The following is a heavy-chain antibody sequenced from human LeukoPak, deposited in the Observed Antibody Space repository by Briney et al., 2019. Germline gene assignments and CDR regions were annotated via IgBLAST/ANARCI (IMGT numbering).Heavy chain of an antibody. J-gene: IGHJ6*03. CDR3: AKGGAATMRDGYNYYYYYMEV. CDR1: GITFSSHA. V-gene: IGHV3-23*01. CDR2: ISGSGGHT. Sequence: GGSLRLSCAASGITFSSHAMSCVRHAPGKGLEWVSLISGSGGHTYYGDSVKGRFTISRDNSTNRLYLQMNSLRPEDTAVYYCAKGGAATMRDGYNYYYYYMEVWGRGTTVTVSS. D-gene: IGHD5-24*01.